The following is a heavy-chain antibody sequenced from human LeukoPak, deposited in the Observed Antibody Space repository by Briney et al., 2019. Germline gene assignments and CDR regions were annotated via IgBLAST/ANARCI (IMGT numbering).Heavy chain of an antibody. CDR2: IFHNGNT. D-gene: IGHD5-18*01. CDR3: ARIEDVTRGYNHAYYFDY. V-gene: IGHV4-38-2*02. CDR1: GYSISSDYY. J-gene: IGHJ4*02. Sequence: PSETLSLTCTVSGYSISSDYYWGWIRPPPGKGLEWIGNIFHNGNTYYNPSLKSRVTMSIDTSKKQFFLKLRTATAADTAVYYCARIEDVTRGYNHAYYFDYWGQGTLVTVSS.